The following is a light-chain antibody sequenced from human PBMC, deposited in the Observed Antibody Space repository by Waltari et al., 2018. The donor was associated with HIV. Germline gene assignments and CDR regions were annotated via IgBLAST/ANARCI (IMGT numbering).Light chain of an antibody. Sequence: QSVLTQPPSASGTPGQRVTISCSGSSSNIRSDAVNWYQQFPGTAPKVLIYSNDQRPSGVPDRFSGSKSGTSASLAINGLQSEDEADYYCVVWDARLNGLVFGGGTKLTVL. CDR1: SSNIRSDA. CDR2: SND. CDR3: VVWDARLNGLV. J-gene: IGLJ2*01. V-gene: IGLV1-44*01.